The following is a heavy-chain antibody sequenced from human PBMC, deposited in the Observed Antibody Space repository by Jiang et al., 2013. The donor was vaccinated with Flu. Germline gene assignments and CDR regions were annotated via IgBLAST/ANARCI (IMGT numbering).Heavy chain of an antibody. D-gene: IGHD1-1*01. CDR2: VNPSGYST. V-gene: IGHV1-46*03. J-gene: IGHJ4*02. CDR3: ASHSPSNRWNDLDY. Sequence: SGAEVKKPGASVKVSCKASGHTFTSHYMHWVRQAPGQGLEWMGIVNPSGYSTSYVEQFQGRVTMTRDTSTSTFYMELSSLRSEDTAVYYCASHSPSNRWNDLDYWGQGTLVTVSS. CDR1: GHTFTSHY.